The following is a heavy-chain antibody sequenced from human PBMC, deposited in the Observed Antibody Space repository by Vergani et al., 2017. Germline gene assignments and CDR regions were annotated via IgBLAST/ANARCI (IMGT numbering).Heavy chain of an antibody. D-gene: IGHD2-2*01. J-gene: IGHJ4*02. CDR2: ISAYNGNT. Sequence: QVQLVQSGAEVKKPGASVKVSCKASGYTFTSYGISWVRQAPGQGLEWMGWISAYNGNTNYAQKLQGRVTMTTDTSTRTAYMELRSLRSDDTAVYYCARAPQQARKKNIVVVPVDYWGQGTLVTVSS. CDR3: ARAPQQARKKNIVVVPVDY. V-gene: IGHV1-18*01. CDR1: GYTFTSYG.